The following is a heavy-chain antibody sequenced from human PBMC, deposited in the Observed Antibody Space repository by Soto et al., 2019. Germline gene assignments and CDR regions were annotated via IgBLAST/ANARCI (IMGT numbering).Heavy chain of an antibody. CDR2: ISGSGGST. V-gene: IGHV3-23*01. Sequence: GSLRLSCAASGFTFGSYAMSWVRQAPGKGLEWVSAISGSGGSTYYADSVKGRFTISRDNSKNTLYLQMNSLRAEDTAVYYCAKDALGYCISTSCLGPDYWGQGTLVTSPQ. J-gene: IGHJ4*02. D-gene: IGHD2-2*01. CDR3: AKDALGYCISTSCLGPDY. CDR1: GFTFGSYA.